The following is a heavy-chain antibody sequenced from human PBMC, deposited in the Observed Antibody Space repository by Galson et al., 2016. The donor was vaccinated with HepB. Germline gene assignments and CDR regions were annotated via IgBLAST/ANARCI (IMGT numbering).Heavy chain of an antibody. Sequence: SVKVSCKASGGTFSDSVISWVRQAPGEGLEWMGGIIPRLGPVTYAQKLQGRVTISADESTSIAYMELSSLTSEDRAVYYCARGPCRGGSCHAGMSYYYYGLDVWGQGTTVIVS. CDR2: IIPRLGPV. J-gene: IGHJ6*02. D-gene: IGHD2-15*01. CDR3: ARGPCRGGSCHAGMSYYYYGLDV. V-gene: IGHV1-69*13. CDR1: GGTFSDSV.